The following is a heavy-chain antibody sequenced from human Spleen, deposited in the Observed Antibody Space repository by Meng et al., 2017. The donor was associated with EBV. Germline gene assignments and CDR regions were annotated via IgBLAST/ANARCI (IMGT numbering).Heavy chain of an antibody. CDR2: IFYTGIT. D-gene: IGHD4-17*01. V-gene: IGHV4-39*07. CDR1: GGSISRTDYY. CDR3: ARDPLIYGDYTDY. Sequence: LLESGPGLVKPSETLSLTCTASGGSISRTDYYWGCIRQSPGKGLEWIGSIFYTGITYYNPSLKSRVTISVDTSRNQFSLRLTSVTAADTAVYYCARDPLIYGDYTDYWGQGTLVTVSS. J-gene: IGHJ4*02.